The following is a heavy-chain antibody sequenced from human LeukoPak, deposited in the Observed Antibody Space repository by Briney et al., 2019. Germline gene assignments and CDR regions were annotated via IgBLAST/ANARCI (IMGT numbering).Heavy chain of an antibody. D-gene: IGHD3-10*01. V-gene: IGHV3-15*01. CDR3: TTDLVN. Sequence: PGGSLRLSCAGSGFTFSEAWMSWVRQTPGKGLEWLARIKRKSDGETVDYIKPVKGRFSISRDDSKSMLYLQMNSLKTEDTAVYYCTTDLVNWGQGTLVTVSS. CDR2: IKRKSDGETV. CDR1: GFTFSEAW. J-gene: IGHJ4*02.